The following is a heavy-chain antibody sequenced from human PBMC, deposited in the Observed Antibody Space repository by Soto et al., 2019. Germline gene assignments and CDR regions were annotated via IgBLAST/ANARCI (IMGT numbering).Heavy chain of an antibody. D-gene: IGHD3-10*01. Sequence: QVQLVESGGGVVQPGRSLRLSCAASGFTFSSYAMHWVRQAPGKGLEWGAVISYDGSNKYYADSVKGRFTISRDNSXXAXYQXTSGPRPEDTAVYYCATAMVEMAPKAYYYADGLDGSVQGTTVTVSS. CDR1: GFTFSSYA. V-gene: IGHV3-30-3*01. CDR3: ATAMVEMAPKAYYYADGLDG. J-gene: IGHJ6*02. CDR2: ISYDGSNK.